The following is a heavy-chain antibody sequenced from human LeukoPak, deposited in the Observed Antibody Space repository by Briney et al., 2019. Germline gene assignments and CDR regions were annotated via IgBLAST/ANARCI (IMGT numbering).Heavy chain of an antibody. D-gene: IGHD5-18*01. CDR3: TRWVVNSNLDY. CDR1: GFTVSSNY. J-gene: IGHJ4*02. Sequence: GGSLRLSCAASGFTVSSNYMSWVRQAPGKGLEWVSFIRTGGTTEYAASVKGRFTISRDDSKSIAYLQMNSLETEDTAVYYCTRWVVNSNLDYWGQGTLVTVSS. V-gene: IGHV3-71*01. CDR2: IRTGGTT.